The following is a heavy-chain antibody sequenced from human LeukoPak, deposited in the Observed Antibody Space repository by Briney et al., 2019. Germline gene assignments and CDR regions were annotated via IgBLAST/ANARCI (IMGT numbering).Heavy chain of an antibody. Sequence: GGSLRLSCAASGFTFSSYEMNWVRQAPGKGLEWVSYISSSGSTIYYADSVKGRFTISRDNAKNSLYLQMNSLRAEDTAVYYCARGRGPYYYYYYYMDVWGKGTTVTASS. V-gene: IGHV3-48*03. D-gene: IGHD5-24*01. J-gene: IGHJ6*03. CDR3: ARGRGPYYYYYYYMDV. CDR2: ISSSGSTI. CDR1: GFTFSSYE.